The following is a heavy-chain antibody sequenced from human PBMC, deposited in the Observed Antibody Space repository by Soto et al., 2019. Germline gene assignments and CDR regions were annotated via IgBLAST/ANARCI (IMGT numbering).Heavy chain of an antibody. V-gene: IGHV1-3*01. J-gene: IGHJ6*03. Sequence: ASVKVSCKASGYTFTSYAMHWVRQAPGQRLEWMGWINAGNGNTKYSQKFQGRVTITRDTSASTAYMELSSLRSEDTAVYYCARVQFRYCSGGSCYNMDVWGKGTTVTVSS. CDR3: ARVQFRYCSGGSCYNMDV. CDR1: GYTFTSYA. CDR2: INAGNGNT. D-gene: IGHD2-15*01.